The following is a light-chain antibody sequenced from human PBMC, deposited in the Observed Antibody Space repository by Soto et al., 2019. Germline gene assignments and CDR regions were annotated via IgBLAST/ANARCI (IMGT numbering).Light chain of an antibody. J-gene: IGKJ5*01. CDR2: AAS. CDR1: QGISNY. V-gene: IGKV1-16*01. Sequence: DIQMTQSPSSVSASVGDRVTITCRASQGISNYLAWYQQKPGKVPKLLIYAASTLQSGVPSRFSGSGSGTDFTLTISCLQSEDFAVYYCQQYNNWPPITFGQGTRLEIK. CDR3: QQYNNWPPIT.